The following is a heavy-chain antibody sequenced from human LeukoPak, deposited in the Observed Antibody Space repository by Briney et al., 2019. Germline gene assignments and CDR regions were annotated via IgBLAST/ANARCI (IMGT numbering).Heavy chain of an antibody. D-gene: IGHD4-23*01. J-gene: IGHJ3*02. Sequence: GGSLRLSCVPSGITFSNSALSWVRQAPGKGLEWVSGISDSGTSTYYADSVKGRFTISRDNSKNTLYLQMNSLRAEDTAVYYCAKDRLTLDTFDIWGQGTMVTVSS. V-gene: IGHV3-23*01. CDR3: AKDRLTLDTFDI. CDR2: ISDSGTST. CDR1: GITFSNSA.